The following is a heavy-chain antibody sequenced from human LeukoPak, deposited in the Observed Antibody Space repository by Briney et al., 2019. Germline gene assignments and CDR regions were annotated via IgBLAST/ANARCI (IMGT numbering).Heavy chain of an antibody. D-gene: IGHD7-27*01. J-gene: IGHJ4*02. CDR1: GYSISSGYY. Sequence: SETLSLTCAVSGYSISSGYYWGWIRPAPGKGLEWIGIMYHSGSTYYNPSLKSRVTISIDTSKNQFSLKLSSVTAADTAVYYCARENWVFDYWGQGTLVTVSS. V-gene: IGHV4-38-2*02. CDR2: MYHSGST. CDR3: ARENWVFDY.